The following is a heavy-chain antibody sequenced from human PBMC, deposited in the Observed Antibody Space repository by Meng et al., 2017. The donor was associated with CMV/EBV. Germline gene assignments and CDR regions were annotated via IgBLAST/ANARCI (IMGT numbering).Heavy chain of an antibody. J-gene: IGHJ4*02. CDR3: ARGSSIIVVVNFDY. CDR1: GFTFSDYY. Sequence: GESLKISCAASGFTFSDYYMSWIRQAPGKGLEWVSYISSSGSTIYYADSVKGRFTISRDNAKNSLYLQMNSLRAEDTAVYYCARGSSIIVVVNFDYWGQGTLVTVSS. CDR2: ISSSGSTI. V-gene: IGHV3-11*01. D-gene: IGHD3-22*01.